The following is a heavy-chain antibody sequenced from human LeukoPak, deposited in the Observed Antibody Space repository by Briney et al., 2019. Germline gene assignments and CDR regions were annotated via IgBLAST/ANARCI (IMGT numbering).Heavy chain of an antibody. J-gene: IGHJ4*02. V-gene: IGHV4-59*01. Sequence: SETLSLTCTVSGGSISSYYWSWIRQPPGKGLEWIGYIYYSGSTNYNPSLKSRVTISVDTSKNQFSLKLSSVTAADTAVYYCARGRYFDWLTLDYWGQRTLVTVSS. CDR3: ARGRYFDWLTLDY. CDR2: IYYSGST. CDR1: GGSISSYY. D-gene: IGHD3-9*01.